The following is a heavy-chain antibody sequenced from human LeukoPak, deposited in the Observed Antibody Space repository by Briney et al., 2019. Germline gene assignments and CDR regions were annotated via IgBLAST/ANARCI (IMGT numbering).Heavy chain of an antibody. CDR2: IYYSGST. CDR1: GGPISSYY. D-gene: IGHD6-13*01. J-gene: IGHJ4*02. Sequence: PSETLSLTCTVSGGPISSYYWSWIRQPPGKGLEWIGFIYYSGSTNYDPSLKSRVTISVDTSKNQFSLKLSSVTAADTAVYYCARAHIAAAGTFDYWGQGTLVTVSS. V-gene: IGHV4-59*01. CDR3: ARAHIAAAGTFDY.